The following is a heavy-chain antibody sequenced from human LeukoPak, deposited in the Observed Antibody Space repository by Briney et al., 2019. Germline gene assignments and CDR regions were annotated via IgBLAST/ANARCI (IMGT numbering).Heavy chain of an antibody. V-gene: IGHV3-48*03. CDR3: AALAITMIGGV. CDR2: ISSTGSTI. D-gene: IGHD3-10*02. Sequence: ISSTGSTIYYADSVKGRFTISRDNAKSSLYLQMNSLRAQDTPVYHCAALAITMIGGVCGKGTTVTISS. J-gene: IGHJ6*04.